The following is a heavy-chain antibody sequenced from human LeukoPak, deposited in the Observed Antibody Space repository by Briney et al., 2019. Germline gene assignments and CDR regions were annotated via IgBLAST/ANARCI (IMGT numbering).Heavy chain of an antibody. D-gene: IGHD6-13*01. Sequence: ASVKVSRKASGGTFSSYAISWVQQAPGKGLEWMGLVDPEDGETIYAEKFQGRVTITADTSTDTAYMELSSLRSEDTAVYYCATGAAAGTFDYWGQGTLVTVSS. CDR1: GGTFSSYA. CDR3: ATGAAAGTFDY. V-gene: IGHV1-69-2*01. J-gene: IGHJ4*02. CDR2: VDPEDGET.